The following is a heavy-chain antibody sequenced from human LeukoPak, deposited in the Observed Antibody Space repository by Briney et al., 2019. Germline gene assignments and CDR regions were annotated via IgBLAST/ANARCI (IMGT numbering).Heavy chain of an antibody. D-gene: IGHD2-2*01. CDR1: GGSFSGYY. CDR2: INHSGST. CDR3: ASLPAAIGYMDV. Sequence: SETLSLTCAVYGGSFSGYYWSWIRQPPGKGLEWIGEINHSGSTNYNPSLKSRVTMSVDTSKNQFSLKLSSVTAADTAVYYCASLPAAIGYMDVWGKGTTVTVSS. V-gene: IGHV4-34*01. J-gene: IGHJ6*03.